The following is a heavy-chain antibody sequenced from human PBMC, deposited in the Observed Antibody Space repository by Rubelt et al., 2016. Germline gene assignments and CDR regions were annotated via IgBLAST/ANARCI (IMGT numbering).Heavy chain of an antibody. CDR2: SDGSST. CDR3: ARVLAYRQQLCDY. Sequence: SDGSSTSYADSVKGRFTISRDNAKNTLYLQMNSLRAEDTAVYYCARVLAYRQQLCDYWGQGTLVTVSS. J-gene: IGHJ4*02. V-gene: IGHV3-74*01. D-gene: IGHD6-13*01.